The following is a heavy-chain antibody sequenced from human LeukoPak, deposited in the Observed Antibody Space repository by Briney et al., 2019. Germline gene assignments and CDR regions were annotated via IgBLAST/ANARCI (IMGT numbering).Heavy chain of an antibody. CDR3: ARGSDWVDFDY. D-gene: IGHD3-9*01. CDR2: INHSGST. CDR1: GGSFSGYY. J-gene: IGHJ4*02. Sequence: PSETLSLTCAVYGGSFSGYYWSWIRQPPGKGLEWIGEINHSGSTNCNPSLKSRVTISVDTSENQFSLKLSSVTAADTAVYYCARGSDWVDFDYWGQGTLVTVSS. V-gene: IGHV4-34*01.